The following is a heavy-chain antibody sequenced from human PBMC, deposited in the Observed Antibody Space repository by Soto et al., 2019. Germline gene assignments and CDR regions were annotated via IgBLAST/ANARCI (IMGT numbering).Heavy chain of an antibody. D-gene: IGHD5-18*01. V-gene: IGHV1-69*13. J-gene: IGHJ4*02. CDR3: ARILRGYSFSGLEY. CDR2: IIPIFGTA. Sequence: GASVKVSCKASGGTFSSYAISWGRQAPGEGLEWIGGIIPIFGTANYAQKFQGRVTITADESTSTAYMELSSLRSEDTAVYYCARILRGYSFSGLEYWGQGTLLTVSS. CDR1: GGTFSSYA.